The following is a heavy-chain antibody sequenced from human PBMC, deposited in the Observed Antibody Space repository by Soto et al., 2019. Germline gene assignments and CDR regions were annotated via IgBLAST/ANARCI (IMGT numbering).Heavy chain of an antibody. CDR3: AKAESLIYYYYYGMDV. J-gene: IGHJ6*02. V-gene: IGHV3-23*01. CDR2: ISGSGGST. CDR1: GFTFSSYA. Sequence: GGSLRLSCAASGFTFSSYAMSWVRQAPGKGLGWVSAISGSGGSTYYADSVKGRFTIPRDNSKNTLYLQMNSLRAEDTAVYYCAKAESLIYYYYYGMDVWGQGTTVTVS.